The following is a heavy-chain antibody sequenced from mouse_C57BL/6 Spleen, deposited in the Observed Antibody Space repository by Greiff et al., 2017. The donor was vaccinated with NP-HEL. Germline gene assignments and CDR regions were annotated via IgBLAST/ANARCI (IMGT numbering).Heavy chain of an antibody. CDR2: IYPGDGDT. Sequence: QVQLQQSGAELVKPGASVKISCKASGYAFSSYWMNWVKQRPGKGLEWIGQIYPGDGDTNYNGKFKGKATLTADKSSSTAYMQLSSLTSEDSAVYFCARSGTTVAGFDYWGQGTTLTVSS. V-gene: IGHV1-80*01. J-gene: IGHJ2*01. CDR3: ARSGTTVAGFDY. D-gene: IGHD1-1*01. CDR1: GYAFSSYW.